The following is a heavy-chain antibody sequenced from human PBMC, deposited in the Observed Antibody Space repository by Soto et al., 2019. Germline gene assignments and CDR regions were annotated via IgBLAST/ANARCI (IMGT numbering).Heavy chain of an antibody. Sequence: PSETLSLTCSVSGYSINRGYYLGWIRQAPGKGLDWIGSIYYRGATYYAPSLKARDAISLHTSNNHYTLRSASVTVAATAIYYCARYQYYRSGNDNELWGQGALVTVS. CDR2: IYYRGAT. D-gene: IGHD1-1*01. V-gene: IGHV4-38-2*01. CDR1: GYSINRGYY. J-gene: IGHJ4*02. CDR3: ARYQYYRSGNDNEL.